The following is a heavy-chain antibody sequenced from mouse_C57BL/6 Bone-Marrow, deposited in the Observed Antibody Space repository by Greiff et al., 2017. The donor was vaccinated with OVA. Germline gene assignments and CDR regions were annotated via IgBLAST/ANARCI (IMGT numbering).Heavy chain of an antibody. CDR1: GYTFTDHT. J-gene: IGHJ2*01. D-gene: IGHD2-5*01. CDR3: ARISRAYYSNYPLDY. Sequence: QVQLQQPDAELVKPGASVKISCKVSGYTFTDHTIHWMKQRPEQGLEWIGYIYPRDGSTKYNEKFKGKATLTADKSSSTAYMQLNSLTSEDSAVYFCARISRAYYSNYPLDYWGQGTTLTVSS. V-gene: IGHV1-78*01. CDR2: IYPRDGST.